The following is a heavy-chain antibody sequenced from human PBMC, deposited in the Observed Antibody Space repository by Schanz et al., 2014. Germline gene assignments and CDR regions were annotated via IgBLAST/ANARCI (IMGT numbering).Heavy chain of an antibody. V-gene: IGHV3-23*01. CDR3: ARDHTTESYYSAGPPIDY. Sequence: EVQLLESGGGLVQPGGSLRLSCAASGFTFSTSAMSWVRQVPGKGLEWVSAISASGGTTYYADSVKGRFTISSDNSKSTLYLQMSSLRAEDTAVYYCARDHTTESYYSAGPPIDYWGQGTLLTVSS. D-gene: IGHD1-26*01. J-gene: IGHJ4*02. CDR2: ISASGGTT. CDR1: GFTFSTSA.